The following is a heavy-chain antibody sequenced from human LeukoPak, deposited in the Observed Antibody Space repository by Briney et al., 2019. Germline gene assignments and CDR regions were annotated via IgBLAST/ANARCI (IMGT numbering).Heavy chain of an antibody. D-gene: IGHD1-26*01. CDR1: GFTFSSYA. CDR3: AKTPYSGSYYFDY. CDR2: ISSSGGST. V-gene: IGHV3-23*01. Sequence: GGSLRLSCAASGFTFSSYAMSWVRQAPGKGLEWVSAISSSGGSTYYADSVKGRFTISRDNSKNTLYLQMNSLRAEDTAVYYCAKTPYSGSYYFDYWGQGTLVTVSS. J-gene: IGHJ4*02.